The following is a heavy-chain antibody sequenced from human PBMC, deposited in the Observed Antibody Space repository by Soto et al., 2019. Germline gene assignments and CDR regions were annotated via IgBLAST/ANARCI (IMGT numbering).Heavy chain of an antibody. Sequence: ASVKVSCKASGGTFSSYAISWVRQAPGQGLEWMGGIIPIFGTANYAQKFQGRVTITADESTSTAYMELSSLRSEDTAVYYCASAYCSGGSCYSPFDYWGQGTLVTVSS. V-gene: IGHV1-69*13. CDR3: ASAYCSGGSCYSPFDY. CDR2: IIPIFGTA. J-gene: IGHJ4*02. CDR1: GGTFSSYA. D-gene: IGHD2-15*01.